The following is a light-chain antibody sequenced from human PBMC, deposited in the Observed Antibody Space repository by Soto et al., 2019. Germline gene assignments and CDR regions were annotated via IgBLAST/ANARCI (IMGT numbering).Light chain of an antibody. CDR3: QQTYNPPRT. V-gene: IGKV1-39*01. J-gene: IGKJ1*01. CDR1: QTISSY. Sequence: DIQMTQSPSTLSASVGDTFTMTCRPSQTISSYLNWYQQSPGKAPKLLIYAASSLLSGVPSRFSGSGFGTEFTLTITSLQLEDFATYYCQQTYNPPRTFGQGTKVDIK. CDR2: AAS.